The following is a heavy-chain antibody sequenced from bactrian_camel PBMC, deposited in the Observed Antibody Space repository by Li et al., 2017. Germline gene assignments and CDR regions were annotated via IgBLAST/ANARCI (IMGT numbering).Heavy chain of an antibody. CDR2: IYTTYSGGGST. J-gene: IGHJ4*01. CDR1: GYTYSSNC. D-gene: IGHD4*01. Sequence: VQLVESGGGSVQPGGSLRLSCGAPGYTYSSNCMGWFRQAPGKEREGVAAIYTTYSGGGSTYYADSVKGRFTISQDNARNTVYLQMKYLKPEDTALYYCASYEGIFGVCQRRRLLPIDYNYWGQGTQVTVS. V-gene: IGHV3S40*01. CDR3: ASYEGIFGVCQRRRLLPIDYNY.